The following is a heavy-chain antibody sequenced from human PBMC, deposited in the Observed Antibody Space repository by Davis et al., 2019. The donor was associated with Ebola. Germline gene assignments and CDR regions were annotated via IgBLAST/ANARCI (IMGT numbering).Heavy chain of an antibody. CDR3: ARRVGARSGFDY. Sequence: ASVKVSCKASGYTFTSYDINWVRQATGQGLEWMGWMNPNSGNTGYAQKFQGRITMTRNISISTAYMELSSLRSEDTAVYYCARRVGARSGFDYWGQGSLVTVSS. CDR2: MNPNSGNT. D-gene: IGHD1-26*01. CDR1: GYTFTSYD. J-gene: IGHJ4*02. V-gene: IGHV1-8*01.